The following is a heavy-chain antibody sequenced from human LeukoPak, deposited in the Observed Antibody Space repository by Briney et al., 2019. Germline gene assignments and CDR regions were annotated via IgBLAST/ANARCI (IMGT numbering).Heavy chain of an antibody. CDR1: GFTFDDYA. V-gene: IGHV3-9*01. CDR3: AKDIGSGQLDYYYYGMDV. J-gene: IGHJ6*02. D-gene: IGHD6-13*01. CDR2: ISWNSGSI. Sequence: PGGSLRLSFAASGFTFDDYAMHWVRQAPGKGLEWVSGISWNSGSIGYADSVKGRFTISRDNAKNSLYLQMNSLRAEDTALYYCAKDIGSGQLDYYYYGMDVWGQGTTVTVSS.